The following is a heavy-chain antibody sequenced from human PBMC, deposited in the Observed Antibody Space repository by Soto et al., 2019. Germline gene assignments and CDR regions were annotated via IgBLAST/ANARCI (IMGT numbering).Heavy chain of an antibody. CDR3: ATYCSGGSCYLDY. Sequence: QVQLQESGPGLVKPSQTLSLTCTVSGGSISSGGYYWSWIRQHPGKGLEWIGYIYYSGSTYYNPSLKSRVTISVDTSKNQFSLKLSSVTAADTAVDDCATYCSGGSCYLDYWGQGTLVTVSS. V-gene: IGHV4-31*03. CDR2: IYYSGST. J-gene: IGHJ4*02. D-gene: IGHD2-15*01. CDR1: GGSISSGGYY.